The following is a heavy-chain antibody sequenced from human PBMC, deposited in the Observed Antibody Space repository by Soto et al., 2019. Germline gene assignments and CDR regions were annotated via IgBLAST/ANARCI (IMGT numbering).Heavy chain of an antibody. V-gene: IGHV3-7*01. J-gene: IGHJ4*02. D-gene: IGHD3-3*02. Sequence: EVQLVESGGGVVQPGGSLRLSCAVSGFTFGNQWMSWVRQAPGKGLEWVANINQDGSAKSHVDSVEGRFTISRDNAKNSRYLQMNSLRVEDTAVYYCARGPFWGQGTLVTVSS. CDR3: ARGPF. CDR1: GFTFGNQW. CDR2: INQDGSAK.